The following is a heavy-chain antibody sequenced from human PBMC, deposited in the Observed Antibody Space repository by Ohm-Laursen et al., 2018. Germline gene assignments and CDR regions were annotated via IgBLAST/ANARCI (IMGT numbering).Heavy chain of an antibody. Sequence: GSLRLSCAASGFTFDDYTMHWVRQAPGKGLEWVSLISWDGGSTYYADSVKGRFTISRDNSKNSLYLQMNSLRTEDTALYYCAKDSAGYYYDSSGYPSHPFDYWGQGTLVTVSS. CDR1: GFTFDDYT. V-gene: IGHV3-43*01. D-gene: IGHD3-22*01. CDR3: AKDSAGYYYDSSGYPSHPFDY. CDR2: ISWDGGST. J-gene: IGHJ4*02.